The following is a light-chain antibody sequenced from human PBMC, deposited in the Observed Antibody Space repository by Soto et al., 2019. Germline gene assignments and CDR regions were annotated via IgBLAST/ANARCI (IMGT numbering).Light chain of an antibody. CDR2: DAS. Sequence: EIVLTQSPATLSLSPGGRATLSCRASQSVSTYLAWYQLRPGQAPRLLIYDASNRATGIPARFSGSGSGTDFTLTISSLEPEDFAVYYCQQRYNWPPLTFGGGTRVESK. V-gene: IGKV3-11*01. CDR3: QQRYNWPPLT. J-gene: IGKJ4*01. CDR1: QSVSTY.